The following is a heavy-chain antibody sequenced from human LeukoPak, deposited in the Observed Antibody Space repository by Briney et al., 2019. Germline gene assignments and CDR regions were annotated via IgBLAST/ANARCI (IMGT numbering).Heavy chain of an antibody. J-gene: IGHJ4*02. V-gene: IGHV3-66*01. CDR1: GFTVSSNF. CDR2: IYSDGST. Sequence: GGSLRLSCTASGFTVSSNFMNWVRQAPGKGLEWVSVIYSDGSTYFADSVKGRFTISRDTSVNTLYLQMNSLRVEDTAVYYCARGSFYDSSVDYWGQGTLVTVSS. CDR3: ARGSFYDSSVDY. D-gene: IGHD3-22*01.